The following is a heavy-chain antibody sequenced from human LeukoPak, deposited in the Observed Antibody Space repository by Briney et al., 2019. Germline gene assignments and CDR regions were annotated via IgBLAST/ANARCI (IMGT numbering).Heavy chain of an antibody. CDR1: GYTXTSYY. J-gene: IGHJ4*02. CDR3: ARYGGYGELDY. V-gene: IGHV1-46*01. CDR2: INPSGGST. Sequence: GASVKVSCKASGYTXTSYYMHGVRQAPGQGLEWVGIINPSGGSTSNAQKFQGRITMTRDTSTSTVYMELSSLRSDDTAVYYCARYGGYGELDYWGQGTLVTVSS. D-gene: IGHD4-23*01.